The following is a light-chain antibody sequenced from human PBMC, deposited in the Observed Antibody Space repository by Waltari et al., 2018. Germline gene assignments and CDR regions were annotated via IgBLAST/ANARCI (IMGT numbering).Light chain of an antibody. CDR2: GAS. Sequence: EIVMTQSPSPLSVSPGGRATISCRARQSVSRNLAWYQQKPGQAPRLLIYGASTRATGIPVRFSGSGSGTEFTLTISSLQSEDFAVYYCQQYNNWPFTFGPGTKVDIK. CDR1: QSVSRN. CDR3: QQYNNWPFT. J-gene: IGKJ3*01. V-gene: IGKV3-15*01.